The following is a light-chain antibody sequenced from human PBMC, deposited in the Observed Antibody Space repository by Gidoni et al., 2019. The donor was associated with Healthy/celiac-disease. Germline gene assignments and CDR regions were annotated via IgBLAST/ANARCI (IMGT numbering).Light chain of an antibody. CDR2: WAS. Sequence: DIVMTQSPDPLALSLGERATINCKSSQSVLSSSHNKHYLAWYQQKPGQPTKLLIYWASTRESRVPNRFSSSGSGADFTLTISSLQAEDVAVYYYQQYYSTPLTFGGGTKVEIK. CDR3: QQYYSTPLT. CDR1: QSVLSSSHNKHY. J-gene: IGKJ4*01. V-gene: IGKV4-1*01.